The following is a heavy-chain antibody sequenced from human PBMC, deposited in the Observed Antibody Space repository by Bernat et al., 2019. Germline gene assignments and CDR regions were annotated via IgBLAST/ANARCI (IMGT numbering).Heavy chain of an antibody. CDR2: IYSGGST. V-gene: IGHV3-66*04. CDR1: GFTVSSNY. Sequence: EVQLVESGGGLVQPGRSLRLSCAASGFTVSSNYMSWVRQAPGKGLEWVSVIYSGGSTYYADSVKGRFTISRDNSKNTLYLQMNSLRAEDTAVYYCARHMITFGGVIGAYDYWGQGTLVTVSS. J-gene: IGHJ4*02. CDR3: ARHMITFGGVIGAYDY. D-gene: IGHD3-16*02.